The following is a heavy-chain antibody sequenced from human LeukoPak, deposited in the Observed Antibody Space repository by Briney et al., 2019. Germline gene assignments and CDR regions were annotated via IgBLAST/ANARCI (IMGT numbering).Heavy chain of an antibody. CDR3: AKAPSNSLCSSASYYFDG. V-gene: IGHV3-23*01. D-gene: IGHD6-6*01. CDR2: ISGSGGST. CDR1: GFTFSSYA. J-gene: IGHJ4*02. Sequence: PGGSLRLSCAASGFTFSSYAMSWVRQAPGKGLEWVSAISGSGGSTYYADSVKGRLTISRDNSKNTLYLQMNSLRAEDTAVYYCAKAPSNSLCSSASYYFDGWGQGTLVTVSS.